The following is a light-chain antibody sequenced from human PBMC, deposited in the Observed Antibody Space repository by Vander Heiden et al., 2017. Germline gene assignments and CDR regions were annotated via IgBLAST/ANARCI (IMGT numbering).Light chain of an antibody. J-gene: IGKJ1*01. CDR2: WAS. V-gene: IGKV4-1*01. CDR1: HSVFHSSNNKNY. CDR3: QQFYSSPWT. Sequence: DIVMTQSPDSLAGSLGERATINCNSSHSVFHSSNNKNYLAWYQQKPGQPPKLLIYWASTRQSGVPDRFSGSGPGTDFTLTISSLQAADVAVYYCQQFYSSPWTFGQGTKVEIK.